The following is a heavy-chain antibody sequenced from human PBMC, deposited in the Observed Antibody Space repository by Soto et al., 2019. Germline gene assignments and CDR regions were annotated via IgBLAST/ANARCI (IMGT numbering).Heavy chain of an antibody. J-gene: IGHJ4*02. CDR1: GYTFTSYG. CDR2: ISAYNGNT. CDR3: ARDRQYDVSGGNKIFIVY. D-gene: IGHD3-3*01. V-gene: IGHV1-18*01. Sequence: GASVKVYCKASGYTFTSYGISWVRQAPGQGLEWMGWISAYNGNTNYAQKLQGRVTMTTDTSTSTAYMELRSLRSDDTAVYYCARDRQYDVSGGNKIFIVYWGEGPLVTVS.